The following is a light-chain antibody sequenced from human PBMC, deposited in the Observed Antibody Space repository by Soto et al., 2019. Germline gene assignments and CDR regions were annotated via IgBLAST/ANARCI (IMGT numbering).Light chain of an antibody. CDR2: GAS. CDR3: QQYGSSPIT. J-gene: IGKJ5*01. V-gene: IGKV3-20*01. Sequence: EIVMTQSPATRSVSPEEKATLSCRASQSVSSDLAWYHQKPGQAPRLLIYGASSRATGIPDRFSGSGSGTDFTLTISRLEPEDFAVYYCQQYGSSPITFGQRTRLEI. CDR1: QSVSSD.